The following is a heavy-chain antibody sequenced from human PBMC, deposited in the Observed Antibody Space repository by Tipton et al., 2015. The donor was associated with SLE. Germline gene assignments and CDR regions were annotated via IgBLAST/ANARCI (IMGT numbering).Heavy chain of an antibody. Sequence: SLRLSCAASGFTFSSYWMHWVRQAPGKGLVWVSRINSDGSSTSYADSVKGRFTISRDNAKNSLYLQMNSLRAEDTAVYYCAREAKGYYGMDVWGQGTTVTVSS. CDR2: INSDGSST. CDR1: GFTFSSYW. CDR3: AREAKGYYGMDV. J-gene: IGHJ6*02. V-gene: IGHV3-74*01.